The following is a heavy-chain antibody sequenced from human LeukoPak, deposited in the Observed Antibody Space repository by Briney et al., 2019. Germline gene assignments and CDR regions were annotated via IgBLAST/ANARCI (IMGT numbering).Heavy chain of an antibody. V-gene: IGHV4-4*02. J-gene: IGHJ4*02. CDR2: IYHSGST. D-gene: IGHD3-22*01. CDR3: ARSYDSSGYYYVY. CDR1: GGSISSSNW. Sequence: SETLSLTWAVSGGSISSSNWWSWVRQPPGKGLEWIGEIYHSGSTNYNPSLKSRVTISVDKSKNQFSLKLSSVTAADTAVYYCARSYDSSGYYYVYWGQGTLVTVSS.